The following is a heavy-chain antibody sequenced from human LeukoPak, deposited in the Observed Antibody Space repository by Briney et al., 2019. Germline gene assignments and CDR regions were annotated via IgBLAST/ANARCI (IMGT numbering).Heavy chain of an antibody. CDR3: ARGPITGTVWFDP. CDR2: INHSGST. J-gene: IGHJ5*02. Sequence: SETLSLTCAVYGGSFSGYYWSWIRQPPGKGPEWIGEINHSGSTNYNPSLKSRVTISVDTSKNQFSLKLSSVTAADTAVYYCARGPITGTVWFDPWGQGTLVTVSS. V-gene: IGHV4-34*01. CDR1: GGSFSGYY. D-gene: IGHD1-7*01.